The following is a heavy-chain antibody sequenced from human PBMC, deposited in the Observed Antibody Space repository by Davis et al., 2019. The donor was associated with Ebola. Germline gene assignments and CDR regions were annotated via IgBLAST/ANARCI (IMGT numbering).Heavy chain of an antibody. Sequence: PGGSLRLSCAASGFTFSTYTMIWVRQPPGKGLEWVSSISSSSNYIDYADSVKGRFTVSRDNAKNSLFLQMNSLRADDTAVYYCAREVRRGWFDPWGQGTLVTVSS. J-gene: IGHJ5*02. CDR1: GFTFSTYT. V-gene: IGHV3-21*01. CDR3: AREVRRGWFDP. D-gene: IGHD3-10*01. CDR2: ISSSSNYI.